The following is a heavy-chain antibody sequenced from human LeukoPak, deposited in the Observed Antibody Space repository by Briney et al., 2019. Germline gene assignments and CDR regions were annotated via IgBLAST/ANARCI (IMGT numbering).Heavy chain of an antibody. Sequence: SVNVSCKASGGTFNSYAINWVRQPPGQGLEWMGGIIPRLGTTKYIEKFQGRITITTDESTTTAYKELTSLRSEDTAVYYCAADGTDWGQGTLVTVSS. V-gene: IGHV1-69*05. CDR1: GGTFNSYA. CDR3: AADGTD. J-gene: IGHJ4*02. CDR2: IIPRLGTT.